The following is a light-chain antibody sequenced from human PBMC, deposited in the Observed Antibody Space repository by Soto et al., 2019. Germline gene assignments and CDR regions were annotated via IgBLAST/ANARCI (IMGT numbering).Light chain of an antibody. V-gene: IGLV2-18*01. CDR3: SLYTSSNTRACV. Sequence: QSVLTQPPSVSGSPGQSVTISCTGTSSDVGSYNRVSWYQQPPGTAPKVMIYEVSNRPSGVPDRFSGSKSGNTASLTISGLQAEDEADYYCSLYTSSNTRACVFGTGTKVTVL. J-gene: IGLJ1*01. CDR1: SSDVGSYNR. CDR2: EVS.